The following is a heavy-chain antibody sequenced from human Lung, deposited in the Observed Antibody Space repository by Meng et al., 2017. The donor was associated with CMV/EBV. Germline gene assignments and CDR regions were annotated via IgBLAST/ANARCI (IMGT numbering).Heavy chain of an antibody. V-gene: IGHV4-39*01. D-gene: IGHD3-22*01. CDR1: GGSISSSSYY. CDR3: ARQGSVYYYDSSGQFPDY. J-gene: IGHJ4*02. CDR2: IYYSGST. Sequence: LSCTVSGGSISSSSYYWGWIRQPPGKGLEWIGSIYYSGSTYYNPSLKSRVTISVDTSKNQFSLKLSSVTAADTAVYYCARQGSVYYYDSSGQFPDYXGQGXLVTVSS.